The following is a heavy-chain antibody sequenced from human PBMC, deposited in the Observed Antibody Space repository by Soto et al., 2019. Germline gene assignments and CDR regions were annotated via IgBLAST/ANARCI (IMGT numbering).Heavy chain of an antibody. CDR3: VRTYSKNWYPDYFGP. V-gene: IGHV3-23*01. CDR2: ISASAGST. CDR1: GFTFSSYA. D-gene: IGHD4-17*01. Sequence: GGSLRLSCAASGFTFSSYAMSWLRQAPGKGLECVSSISASAGSTYLADSVRGRFTISRDNSRNNLYLQMNGLRAEDTAVYYCVRTYSKNWYPDYFGPWGQGTLVTVSS. J-gene: IGHJ5*02.